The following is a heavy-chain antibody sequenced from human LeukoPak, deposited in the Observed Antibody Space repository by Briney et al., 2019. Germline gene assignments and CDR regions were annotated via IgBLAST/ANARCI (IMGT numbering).Heavy chain of an antibody. V-gene: IGHV3-23*01. D-gene: IGHD2-15*01. CDR1: GFTFNIYA. CDR2: ISGSGGST. J-gene: IGHJ4*02. CDR3: AKAYCSGASCPADY. Sequence: GGSLRLSCEASGFTFNIYAMSWVRQAPGKGLEWVSTISGSGGSTYYADPVKGRFTISRDSSKNTLYLHMNSLRPEDTAVYYCAKAYCSGASCPADYWGQGTLVTVSS.